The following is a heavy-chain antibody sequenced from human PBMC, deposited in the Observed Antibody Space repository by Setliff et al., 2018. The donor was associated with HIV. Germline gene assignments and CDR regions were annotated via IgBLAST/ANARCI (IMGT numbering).Heavy chain of an antibody. CDR2: ISAYNGNT. D-gene: IGHD6-19*01. CDR1: GYTFGSHG. J-gene: IGHJ4*02. Sequence: ASVKVSCKTSGYTFGSHGISWVRQAPGQGLEWMGWISAYNGNTNYAQKFQGRVTMTRDTSTNTAYMEVRSLRPDDTAVYYCARDRVAGNIDYWGQGTLVTVSS. V-gene: IGHV1-18*01. CDR3: ARDRVAGNIDY.